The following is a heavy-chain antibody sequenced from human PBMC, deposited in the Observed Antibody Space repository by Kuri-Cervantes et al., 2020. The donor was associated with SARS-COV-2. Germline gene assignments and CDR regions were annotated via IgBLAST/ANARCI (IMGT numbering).Heavy chain of an antibody. Sequence: GESLKIFCAASGFTFSSYWMGWVRQAPGKGLEWVANIDQDGYEKYFVDSVKGRFSISRDNAKNSLFLQMNSLRAEDTAIYFCARPSLNTGSYFPGWGQGTLVTVSS. V-gene: IGHV3-7*03. D-gene: IGHD1-26*01. CDR3: ARPSLNTGSYFPG. CDR2: IDQDGYEK. J-gene: IGHJ4*02. CDR1: GFTFSSYW.